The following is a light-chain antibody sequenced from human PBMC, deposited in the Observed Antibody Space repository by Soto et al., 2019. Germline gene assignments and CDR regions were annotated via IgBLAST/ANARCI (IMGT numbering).Light chain of an antibody. CDR2: KAS. V-gene: IGKV1-5*03. CDR3: HQYDSFPRT. CDR1: QRISNW. Sequence: DIQMTQSPSTLSASVGDRVTITCRASQRISNWLAWYLQKPGKAPKLLIYKASSLESGVPSRFSGSGSGTEFTLTISNLQPDDFATYYCHQYDSFPRTFGQGTKVEIK. J-gene: IGKJ1*01.